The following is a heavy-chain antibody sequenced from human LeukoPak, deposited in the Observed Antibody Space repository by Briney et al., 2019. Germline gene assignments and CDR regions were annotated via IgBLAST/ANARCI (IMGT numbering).Heavy chain of an antibody. J-gene: IGHJ4*02. CDR2: ISSSSSTI. D-gene: IGHD6-19*01. CDR3: AVPSPSIAVAGN. Sequence: GGSLRLSCAASGFTFSSYSMNWVRQAPGKGLEWVSYISSSSSTIYYADSVKGRFTISRDNAKNSLYLQMNSLRAEDTAVYYCAVPSPSIAVAGNWGQATLVTASS. CDR1: GFTFSSYS. V-gene: IGHV3-48*01.